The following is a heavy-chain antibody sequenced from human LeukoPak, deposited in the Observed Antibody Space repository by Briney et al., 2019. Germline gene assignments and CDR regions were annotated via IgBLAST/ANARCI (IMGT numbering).Heavy chain of an antibody. CDR3: ARGSLALNWFDP. V-gene: IGHV1-69*06. CDR1: GGTFRRFA. Sequence: ASVKVSCKASGGTFRRFAMSWVRQAPGQGLEWMGGIIPIFGTANYAQKFQGRVTITADKSTSTAYMELSSLRSEDTAVYYCARGSLALNWFDPWGQGTLVTVSS. CDR2: IIPIFGTA. J-gene: IGHJ5*02. D-gene: IGHD2-21*01.